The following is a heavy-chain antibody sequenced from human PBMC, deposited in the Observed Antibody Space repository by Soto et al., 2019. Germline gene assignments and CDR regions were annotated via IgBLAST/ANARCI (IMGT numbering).Heavy chain of an antibody. Sequence: QVQLQESGPGLVKPSETLSLTCTVSGGSISSYYWSWIRQPPGKGLEWIGYIYYSGSTNYNPSLRCRVTTSVDASKHRLSLKLSSVTAADAAVYYCARRYGGTFDYWGQGTLVTVSS. J-gene: IGHJ4*02. CDR2: IYYSGST. V-gene: IGHV4-59*08. CDR3: ARRYGGTFDY. D-gene: IGHD2-15*01. CDR1: GGSISSYY.